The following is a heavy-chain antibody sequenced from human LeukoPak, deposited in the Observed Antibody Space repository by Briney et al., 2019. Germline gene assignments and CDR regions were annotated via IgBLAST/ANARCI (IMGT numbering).Heavy chain of an antibody. CDR1: GGSISSYY. J-gene: IGHJ3*02. V-gene: IGHV4-59*01. CDR3: ARDPQHYYDSSGYYNDAFDI. Sequence: PSETLSLTCTVSGGSISSYYWSWIRQPPGKGLEWIGYIYYSGSTNYNPSLKSRVTISVDTSKNQFSLKLGSVTAADTAVYYCARDPQHYYDSSGYYNDAFDIWGQGTMVTVSS. CDR2: IYYSGST. D-gene: IGHD3-22*01.